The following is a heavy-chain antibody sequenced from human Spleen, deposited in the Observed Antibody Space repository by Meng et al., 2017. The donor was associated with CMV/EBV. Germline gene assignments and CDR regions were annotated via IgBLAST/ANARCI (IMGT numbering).Heavy chain of an antibody. J-gene: IGHJ4*02. CDR3: ASYDTGTGSFDY. V-gene: IGHV4-59*01. Sequence: SETLSLTCIVSGGSINSYYWSWMRQPPGKGLEWIGNIHYSGSTTYNPSLRSRVAISVDTSKNHFSLKLSSVTAADTAVYYCASYDTGTGSFDYWGQGTLVTVSS. CDR1: GGSINSYY. CDR2: IHYSGST. D-gene: IGHD1-7*01.